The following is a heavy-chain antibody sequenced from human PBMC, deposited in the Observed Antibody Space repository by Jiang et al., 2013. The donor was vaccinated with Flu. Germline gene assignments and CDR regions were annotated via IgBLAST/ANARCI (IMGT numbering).Heavy chain of an antibody. CDR2: IYYSGST. Sequence: KPSETLSLTCTVSGGSISSSSYYWGWIRQPPGKGLEWIGSIYYSGSTYYNPSLKSRVTISVDTSKNQFSLKLSSVTAADTAVYYCARKKWLAFGYFDLWGRGTLVTVSS. CDR3: ARKKWLAFGYFDL. V-gene: IGHV4-39*07. D-gene: IGHD6-19*01. J-gene: IGHJ2*01. CDR1: GGSISSSSYY.